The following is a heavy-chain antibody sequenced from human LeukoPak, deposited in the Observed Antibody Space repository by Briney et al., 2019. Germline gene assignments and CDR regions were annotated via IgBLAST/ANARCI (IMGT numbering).Heavy chain of an antibody. J-gene: IGHJ4*02. V-gene: IGHV3-73*01. CDR3: ARDDPILMGPRRYFDY. CDR1: GFTFSGSA. D-gene: IGHD1-1*01. Sequence: GRSLRLSCAASGFTFSGSAMHWVRQASGKGLEWVGRIRSKANSYATAYAASVKGRFTISRDDSKNTAYLQMNSLKTEDTAVYYCARDDPILMGPRRYFDYWGQGTLVTVSS. CDR2: IRSKANSYAT.